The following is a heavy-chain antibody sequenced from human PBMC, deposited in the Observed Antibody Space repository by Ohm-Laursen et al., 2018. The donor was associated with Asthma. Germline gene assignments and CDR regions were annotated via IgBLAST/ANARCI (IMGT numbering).Heavy chain of an antibody. J-gene: IGHJ1*01. V-gene: IGHV3-11*06. CDR1: GFKFSDYY. CDR2: ISSDSIHT. D-gene: IGHD1-26*01. CDR3: ARIGLEWELPGREYSLIH. Sequence: SLRLSCAASGFKFSDYYMSWIRQAPGKGLEYVSHISSDSIHTEYADSVKGRFTISRDNAKNSLYLQMNSLRADDTAVYYCARIGLEWELPGREYSLIHWGQGTLVTVSS.